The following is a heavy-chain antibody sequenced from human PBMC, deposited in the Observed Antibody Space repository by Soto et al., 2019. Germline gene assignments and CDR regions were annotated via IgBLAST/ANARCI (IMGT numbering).Heavy chain of an antibody. J-gene: IGHJ4*02. CDR2: INPNSGGT. CDR1: GYTFTAFC. V-gene: IGHV1-2*02. Sequence: ASVKVSCKASGYTFTAFCMHWVRQAPGQVLEWMGWINPNSGGTNYAQKFQGRVTMTRDTSIITAYMELSRLRSDDTAVYYCERGGLAAAGIEGNSYLEYWGQGTKVTAPQ. CDR3: ERGGLAAAGIEGNSYLEY. D-gene: IGHD6-13*01.